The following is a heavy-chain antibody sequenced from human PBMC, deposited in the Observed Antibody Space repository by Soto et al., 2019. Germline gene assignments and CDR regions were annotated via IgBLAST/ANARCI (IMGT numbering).Heavy chain of an antibody. Sequence: QVQLVQSGAEVKKPGASVKVSCTTSGGSFSSYTFSWVRQVPGQGLEWMGRIVPILGITNYAQKFQGRVTLSADKSTSTVYMDLSSLRSEDTAIYYCATTMEDSNYFSAMDVWGSGTTVTVSS. CDR3: ATTMEDSNYFSAMDV. CDR2: IVPILGIT. CDR1: GGSFSSYT. J-gene: IGHJ6*04. V-gene: IGHV1-69*02. D-gene: IGHD1-1*01.